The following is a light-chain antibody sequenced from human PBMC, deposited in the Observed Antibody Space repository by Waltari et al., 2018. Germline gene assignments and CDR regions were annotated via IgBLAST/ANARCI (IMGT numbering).Light chain of an antibody. Sequence: QSALTQPPSVSGTPAQRVTISGSTSSSNIGMATVNWYQQLPGTAPTLLIFGNDQRPSGVPGRFSGSKSGTSASLAIRGLQSEDEADYYCAAWDKSLSGPVFGGGTKLTVL. V-gene: IGLV1-44*01. J-gene: IGLJ3*02. CDR1: SSNIGMAT. CDR3: AAWDKSLSGPV. CDR2: GND.